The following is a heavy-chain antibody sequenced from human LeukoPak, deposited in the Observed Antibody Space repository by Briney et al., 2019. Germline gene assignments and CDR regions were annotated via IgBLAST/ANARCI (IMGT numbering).Heavy chain of an antibody. D-gene: IGHD1-26*01. V-gene: IGHV6-1*01. CDR1: GDSVSSDNAT. CDR2: TYFRSKWYN. Sequence: SQTLSLTCAVSGDSVSSDNATWNWIRQSPSRGLEWLGRTYFRSKWYNDFAASVRGRITINADTSKNQFSLQLNSVTPEDTAVYYCVRQREQVMLYYYFDLWGRGTLVAVSS. J-gene: IGHJ2*01. CDR3: VRQREQVMLYYYFDL.